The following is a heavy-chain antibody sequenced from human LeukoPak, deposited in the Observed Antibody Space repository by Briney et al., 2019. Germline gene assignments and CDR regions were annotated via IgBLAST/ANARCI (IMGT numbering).Heavy chain of an antibody. D-gene: IGHD3-10*01. CDR3: ARAPQTLWFGELFDY. CDR2: IIPILGIA. J-gene: IGHJ4*02. CDR1: GGTFSSYA. Sequence: ASVKVSCKASGGTFSSYAISWVRQAPGQGLEWMGRIIPILGIANYAQKFQGRVTITADKSTSTAYMELSSLRSEDTAVYYCARAPQTLWFGELFDYWGQGTLVTVSS. V-gene: IGHV1-69*04.